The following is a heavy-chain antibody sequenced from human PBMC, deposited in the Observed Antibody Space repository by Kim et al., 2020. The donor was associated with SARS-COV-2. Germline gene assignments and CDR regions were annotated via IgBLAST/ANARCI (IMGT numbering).Heavy chain of an antibody. CDR1: GGTFSSNA. J-gene: IGHJ5*01. CDR3: ARSQYYDSSGNFGVDWFDS. CDR2: VIPILGIS. V-gene: IGHV1-69*04. Sequence: SVKVSCAASGGTFSSNAINWVRQAPGQGLEWMGRVIPILGISNYAQKFQGRVTITADKSTITAYMALNSLTSEDTAVYYCARSQYYDSSGNFGVDWFDSWGQGTLVIVSS. D-gene: IGHD3-22*01.